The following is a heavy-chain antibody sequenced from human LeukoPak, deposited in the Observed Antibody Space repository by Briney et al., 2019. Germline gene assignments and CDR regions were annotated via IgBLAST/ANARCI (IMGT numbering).Heavy chain of an antibody. J-gene: IGHJ4*02. CDR1: GYTLIELS. V-gene: IGHV1-24*01. Sequence: ASVKVSCKVSGYTLIELSMYWVRQAPGKGLEWMGGFDPKIGETIYAQKFQGRVTMTEDTSTDTAYMELSSLRSEDTAVYYCATAPLVRATISEGGIDCWGQGTLVTVSS. CDR3: ATAPLVRATISEGGIDC. CDR2: FDPKIGET. D-gene: IGHD1-26*01.